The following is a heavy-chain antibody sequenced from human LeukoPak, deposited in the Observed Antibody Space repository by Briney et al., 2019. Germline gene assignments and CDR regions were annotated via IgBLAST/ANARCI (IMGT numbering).Heavy chain of an antibody. J-gene: IGHJ4*02. D-gene: IGHD5-12*01. CDR2: IYSGGST. V-gene: IGHV3-53*01. CDR1: GFTVSSSY. Sequence: GGSLRLSCAASGFTVSSSYMSWVRQAPGKGLEWVSVIYSGGSTYYADSVKGRFTISRDNSKNTLYLQMNSLRAEDTAVYYCARVRGGYDYHFDYWGQGTLVTVSS. CDR3: ARVRGGYDYHFDY.